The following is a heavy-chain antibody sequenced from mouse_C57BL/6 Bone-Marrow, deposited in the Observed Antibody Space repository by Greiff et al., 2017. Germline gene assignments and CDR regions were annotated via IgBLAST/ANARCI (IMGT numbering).Heavy chain of an antibody. CDR1: GFTFSDYY. J-gene: IGHJ3*01. D-gene: IGHD3-2*02. Sequence: DVKLVESGGGLVQPGGSLKLSCAASGFTFSDYYMYWVRQTPEKRLEWVAYISNGGGSTYYPDTVKGRFTISRDNAKNTLYLQMSRLKSEDTAMYYCARDSSGYPWFAYWGQGTLVTVSA. CDR2: ISNGGGST. V-gene: IGHV5-12*01. CDR3: ARDSSGYPWFAY.